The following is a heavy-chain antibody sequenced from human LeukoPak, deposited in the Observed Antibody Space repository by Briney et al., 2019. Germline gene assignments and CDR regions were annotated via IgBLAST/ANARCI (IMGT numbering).Heavy chain of an antibody. CDR3: ASVGHCTSSSCPYYFDY. CDR1: GLTFSDYT. J-gene: IGHJ4*02. D-gene: IGHD2-2*03. V-gene: IGHV3-48*01. CDR2: ISSSSSTM. Sequence: GGSLRLSCAASGLTFSDYTMNWVRQAPGKGLEWVSYISSSSSTMSYADSVKGRFTISRDNAKNSLFLQMNSLRAEDTAVYYCASVGHCTSSSCPYYFDYWGQGTLVTVSS.